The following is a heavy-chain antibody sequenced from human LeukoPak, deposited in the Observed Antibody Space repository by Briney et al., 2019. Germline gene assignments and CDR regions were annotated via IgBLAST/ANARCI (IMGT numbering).Heavy chain of an antibody. J-gene: IGHJ4*02. CDR1: GGSINSGD. CDR3: ASGPYPFEY. V-gene: IGHV4-59*01. Sequence: PSETLSLTCSVSGGSINSGDWSWIRQPPGKGLEWIGLLYPSGSTNYNPSLKSRVTISVDTSRTQVSLQLSSVTAADTAVYYCASGPYPFEYWGPGTLVTVSS. CDR2: LYPSGST.